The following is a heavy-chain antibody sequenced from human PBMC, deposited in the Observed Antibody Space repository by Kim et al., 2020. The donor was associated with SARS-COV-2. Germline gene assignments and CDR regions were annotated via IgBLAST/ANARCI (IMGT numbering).Heavy chain of an antibody. CDR1: GFTFSSYA. CDR2: ISGSGGST. CDR3: ATCGGDCYWMYYYYGMDV. V-gene: IGHV3-23*01. Sequence: GGSLRLSCAASGFTFSSYAMSWVRQAPGKGLEWVSAISGSGGSTYYADSVKGRFTISRDNSKNTLYLQMNSLRAEDTAVYYCATCGGDCYWMYYYYGMDVWGQGTTVTVSS. D-gene: IGHD2-21*02. J-gene: IGHJ6*02.